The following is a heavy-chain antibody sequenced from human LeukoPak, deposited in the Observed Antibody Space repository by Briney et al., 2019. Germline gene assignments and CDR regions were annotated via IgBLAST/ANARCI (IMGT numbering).Heavy chain of an antibody. Sequence: PSETLSLTCAVYGGSSTGYYWSWIRQPPGKGLEWIGEINDSGNTNYSPSLESRITISVDTSKNQFSLKLSSMTAADTAVYYCARGQDTMIVVVPPGQRRFDPWGQGTLVTVSS. CDR1: GGSSTGYY. CDR3: ARGQDTMIVVVPPGQRRFDP. CDR2: INDSGNT. V-gene: IGHV4-34*01. D-gene: IGHD3-22*01. J-gene: IGHJ5*02.